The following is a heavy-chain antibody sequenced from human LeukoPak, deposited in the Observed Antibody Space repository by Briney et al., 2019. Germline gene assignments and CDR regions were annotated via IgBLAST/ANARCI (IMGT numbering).Heavy chain of an antibody. J-gene: IGHJ6*02. V-gene: IGHV4-59*12. CDR3: AREATMVRGVILYYYGMDV. CDR2: IYYSGST. D-gene: IGHD3-10*01. Sequence: PSETLSLTCTVSGGSISSYYWSWIRQPPGKGLEWIGYIYYSGSTYYNPSLKSRVTISVDTSKNQFSLKLSSVTAADTAVYYCAREATMVRGVILYYYGMDVWGQGTTVTVSS. CDR1: GGSISSYY.